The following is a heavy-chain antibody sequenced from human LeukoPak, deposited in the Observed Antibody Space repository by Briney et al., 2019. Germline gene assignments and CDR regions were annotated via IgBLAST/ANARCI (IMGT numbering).Heavy chain of an antibody. J-gene: IGHJ3*02. CDR1: GGTFSSYG. Sequence: ASVKVSCKASGGTFSSYGVSWVRQAPGQGLEWMGRIIPILGIANYAQKFQGRVTITADKSTSTAYMELSSLRSEDTAVYYCARDGIQLWEDAFDIWGQGTMVTVSS. CDR2: IIPILGIA. D-gene: IGHD5-18*01. V-gene: IGHV1-69*04. CDR3: ARDGIQLWEDAFDI.